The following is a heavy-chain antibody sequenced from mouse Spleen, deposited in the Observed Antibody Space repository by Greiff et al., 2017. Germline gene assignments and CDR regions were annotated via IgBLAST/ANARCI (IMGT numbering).Heavy chain of an antibody. CDR1: GFNIKDYY. Sequence: VQLQQSGAELVRPGALVKLSCKASGFNIKDYYMHWVKQRPGHGLEWIGEILPGSGSTNYNEKFKGKATFTADTSSNTAYMQLSSLTTEDSAIYYCARITVPYYYAMDYWGQGTSVTVSS. D-gene: IGHD1-1*01. CDR2: ILPGSGST. V-gene: IGHV1-9*01. J-gene: IGHJ4*01. CDR3: ARITVPYYYAMDY.